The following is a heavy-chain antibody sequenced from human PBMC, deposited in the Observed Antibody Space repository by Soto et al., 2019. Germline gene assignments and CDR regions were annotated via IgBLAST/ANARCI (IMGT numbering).Heavy chain of an antibody. CDR3: ARYSGSYSRGLDY. CDR2: IRNTANSYNT. J-gene: IGHJ4*02. Sequence: EVQLVESGGGLVQPGGSLRLSCAASRFTFSDHYMEWFRQAPGKGLEGVGRIRNTANSYNTEYAAAVKGRFTISRDDSRTSLYLQMNSLKTEDTAVFYCARYSGSYSRGLDYWGQGTPVIVSS. D-gene: IGHD1-26*01. CDR1: RFTFSDHY. V-gene: IGHV3-72*01.